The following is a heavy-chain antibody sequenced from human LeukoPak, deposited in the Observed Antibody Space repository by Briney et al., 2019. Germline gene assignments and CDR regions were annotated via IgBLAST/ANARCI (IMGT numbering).Heavy chain of an antibody. D-gene: IGHD2-15*01. CDR2: IYSGGST. Sequence: GGSLRLSCAASGFTVSSNYMSWVRQAPGKGLEWVSVIYSGGSTYYADSVKGRFTISRDNSKNTLYLQMNSLRAEDTAVYYCARVPGDCSGGSCYLYYGMDVWGQGTTVTVSS. CDR3: ARVPGDCSGGSCYLYYGMDV. V-gene: IGHV3-66*01. J-gene: IGHJ6*02. CDR1: GFTVSSNY.